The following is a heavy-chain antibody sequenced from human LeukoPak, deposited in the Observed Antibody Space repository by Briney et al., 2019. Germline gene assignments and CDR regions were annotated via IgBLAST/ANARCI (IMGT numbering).Heavy chain of an antibody. D-gene: IGHD6-19*01. Sequence: PSETLSLTCTLSGGSISSYYWSWIRQPPGKGLEWIGYIYYSGSTNYNPSLKSRVTMSLDTSKNQFSLKLSSVTAADTAVYYCARSTGYSSGWHFDYWGQGTLVTVSS. CDR3: ARSTGYSSGWHFDY. CDR1: GGSISSYY. J-gene: IGHJ4*02. V-gene: IGHV4-59*08. CDR2: IYYSGST.